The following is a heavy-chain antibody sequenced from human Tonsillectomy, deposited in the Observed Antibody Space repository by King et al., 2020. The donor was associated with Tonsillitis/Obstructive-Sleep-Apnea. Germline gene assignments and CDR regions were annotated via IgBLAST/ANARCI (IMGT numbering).Heavy chain of an antibody. CDR2: INPNSGGT. CDR1: GYTFTGYY. V-gene: IGHV1-2*02. J-gene: IGHJ4*02. Sequence: QLVQSGAEVKKPGASVKVSCKASGYTFTGYYMHWVRQAPGQGLEWMGWINPNSGGTNYAQKFQGRVTMTRDTSISTAYMELSRLRSDDTAVYYCARALGVEDYYDSSGYYDEGRDLDYWGQGTLVTVSS. D-gene: IGHD3-22*01. CDR3: ARALGVEDYYDSSGYYDEGRDLDY.